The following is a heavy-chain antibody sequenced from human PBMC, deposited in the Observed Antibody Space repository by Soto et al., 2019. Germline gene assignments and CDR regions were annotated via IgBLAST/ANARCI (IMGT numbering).Heavy chain of an antibody. V-gene: IGHV3-30*01. J-gene: IGHJ4*02. Sequence: QVQLVESGGGVVQPGRSLRLSCAASGFTFSSYAMHWVRQAPGKGREWVAVISTDGRDKYHADSVKGRFTISRDNSKNTLFLQMNSLRPEDTAVYYCAKDHDLAAAGYYFDYWGQGTLVTVSS. CDR1: GFTFSSYA. CDR2: ISTDGRDK. CDR3: AKDHDLAAAGYYFDY. D-gene: IGHD6-13*01.